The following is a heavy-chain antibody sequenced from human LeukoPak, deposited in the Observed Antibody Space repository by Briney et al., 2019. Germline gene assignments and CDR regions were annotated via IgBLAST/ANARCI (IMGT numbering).Heavy chain of an antibody. CDR1: GGSISSSSYY. V-gene: IGHV4-39*01. CDR3: ARQPGYNLIVDY. J-gene: IGHJ4*02. Sequence: SETLSLTCTVSGGSISSSSYYWGWIRQPPGKGLEWIGSIYYSGSTYYNPSLKSRVTISVDTSKYQFSLKLSSVTAADTAVYYCARQPGYNLIVDYWGQGTLVTVSS. CDR2: IYYSGST. D-gene: IGHD5-24*01.